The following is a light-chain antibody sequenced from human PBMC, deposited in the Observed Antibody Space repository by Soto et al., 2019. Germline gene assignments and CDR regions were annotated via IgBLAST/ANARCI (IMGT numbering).Light chain of an antibody. V-gene: IGKV3-11*01. CDR2: SAS. CDR1: QSVSSS. J-gene: IGKJ5*01. CDR3: QQRGEWPPGAT. Sequence: EIVLTQSPATLSLSPGERATLSCRASQSVSSSLAWYQQKPSQAPRLLIYSASNRATGIPARFSGSGSGTDFTLTISSLEPEDFAVYYCQQRGEWPPGATFGQGTRLEIK.